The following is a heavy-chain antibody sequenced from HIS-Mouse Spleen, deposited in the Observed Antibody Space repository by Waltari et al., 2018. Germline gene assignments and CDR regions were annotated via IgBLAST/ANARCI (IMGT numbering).Heavy chain of an antibody. CDR2: INNSGRT. CDR1: GGSFSVYY. Sequence: QVQLQQWGAGLLKPSETLSLTFAVHGGSFSVYYLSWIPQPPVKGLEWIGEINNSGRTNYNPSLNSRVTISVDTSKNQFSLKLSSVTAADTAVYYCARRGCWYFDYWGQGTLVTVSS. J-gene: IGHJ4*02. CDR3: ARRGCWYFDY. D-gene: IGHD3-10*01. V-gene: IGHV4-34*01.